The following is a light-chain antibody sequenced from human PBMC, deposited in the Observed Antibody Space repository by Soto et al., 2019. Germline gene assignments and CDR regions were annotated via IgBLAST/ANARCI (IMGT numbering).Light chain of an antibody. Sequence: QSALTQPASVSGSPGQSITISCTGTSSDVGGYNFVSWYQQHPGKAPKLMLYNVYDRPSGISHRFSGSRSGNTASLTISGLQAEDEAHYYCTSYTRSSTLVFGGGTKLTVL. CDR3: TSYTRSSTLV. J-gene: IGLJ2*01. V-gene: IGLV2-14*03. CDR2: NVY. CDR1: SSDVGGYNF.